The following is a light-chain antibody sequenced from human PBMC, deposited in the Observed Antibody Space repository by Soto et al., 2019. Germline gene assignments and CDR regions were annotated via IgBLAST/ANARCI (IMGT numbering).Light chain of an antibody. CDR3: QQYETSSWT. V-gene: IGKV3-20*01. J-gene: IGKJ1*01. Sequence: EIVLTQSPGTLSLSPGERATLSCRASQSVSSSHLGWYQQKPGQAPRLLIYDTSSRATGIPERFSGSGSGTDFTLTISRLEPEDFAVYYCQQYETSSWTFGQGIKVEMK. CDR2: DTS. CDR1: QSVSSSH.